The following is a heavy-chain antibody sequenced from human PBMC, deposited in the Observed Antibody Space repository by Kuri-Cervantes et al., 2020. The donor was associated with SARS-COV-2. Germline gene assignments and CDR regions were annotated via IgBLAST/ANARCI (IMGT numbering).Heavy chain of an antibody. CDR1: GFTFTTFG. J-gene: IGHJ4*02. CDR3: ARDRAAAGVYYSDY. CDR2: VWYDGTTK. V-gene: IGHV3-30*19. Sequence: GGTLRLTCAASGFTFTTFGMHWVRQPPGKGLEWVAVVWYDGTTKHYSDSVKGRFTISRDNSKSTLYLQMNSLRAEDTAVYYCARDRAAAGVYYSDYLGQGTLVTVSS. D-gene: IGHD6-13*01.